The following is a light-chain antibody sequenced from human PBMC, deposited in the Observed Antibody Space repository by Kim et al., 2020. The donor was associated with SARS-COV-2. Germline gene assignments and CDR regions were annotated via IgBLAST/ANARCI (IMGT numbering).Light chain of an antibody. CDR2: DVS. Sequence: PGHAITVSYTGTSSDVGGYNYVSWYQQHPGKAPKLMIYDVSNRPSGVSNRFSGSKSGNTASLTISGLQAEDEADYYCSSYTSSSLVFGGGTKVTVL. V-gene: IGLV2-14*03. CDR1: SSDVGGYNY. J-gene: IGLJ2*01. CDR3: SSYTSSSLV.